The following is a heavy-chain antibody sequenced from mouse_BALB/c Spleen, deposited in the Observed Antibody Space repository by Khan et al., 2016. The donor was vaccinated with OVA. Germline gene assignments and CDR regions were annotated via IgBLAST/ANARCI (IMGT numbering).Heavy chain of an antibody. Sequence: EVQLQESGPGLVKPSQSLSLTCTVTGYSITSEYAWNWIRQFPGNKLEWMGYINYSGNTRFNPSLKSRTSITRDTSKNQFFLQFNSVTTEDTATYSCARKDYYDYDPFPYWGQGTLVTVSA. CDR1: GYSITSEYA. CDR2: INYSGNT. D-gene: IGHD2-4*01. CDR3: ARKDYYDYDPFPY. J-gene: IGHJ3*01. V-gene: IGHV3-2*02.